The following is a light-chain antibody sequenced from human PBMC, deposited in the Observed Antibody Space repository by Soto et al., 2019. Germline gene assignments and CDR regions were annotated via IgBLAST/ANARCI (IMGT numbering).Light chain of an antibody. CDR3: QQYNSYSRT. CDR1: QSISSW. J-gene: IGKJ1*01. CDR2: KAS. Sequence: DIQMTQSPSTLSASVGDRVTITCRASQSISSWLAWYQQKPGKAPKLLIYKASNLKSGVPSRFSGSGSGTEFTLTISSLQPDDFVTYYCQQYNSYSRTFGQGTKVEIK. V-gene: IGKV1-5*03.